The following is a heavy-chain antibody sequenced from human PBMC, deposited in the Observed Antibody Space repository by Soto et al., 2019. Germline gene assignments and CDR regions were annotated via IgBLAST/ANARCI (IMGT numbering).Heavy chain of an antibody. V-gene: IGHV3-21*01. CDR2: ISSTTNYI. Sequence: PGGSLGLSCAASGFTFTRYTMNGVRQGPGKGLEWVSSISSTTNYIYYADSMKGRFTVSRDNAKNSVYLEMNSLSAEDTAVYYCARESEDLTSNFDYWGQGTLVTVSS. J-gene: IGHJ4*02. CDR1: GFTFTRYT. CDR3: ARESEDLTSNFDY.